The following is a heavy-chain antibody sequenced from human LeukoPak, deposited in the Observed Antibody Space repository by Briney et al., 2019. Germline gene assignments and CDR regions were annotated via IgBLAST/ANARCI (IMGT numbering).Heavy chain of an antibody. V-gene: IGHV4-4*07. CDR1: GGSISNYY. J-gene: IGHJ4*02. D-gene: IGHD3-3*01. Sequence: SETLSLTCTVSGGSISNYYWSWIRQPAGKGLEWIGRIYTNGNTNYNPSLRSRVIISVDTSNNQFSLNLSSVTAADTAVYYCAKERLEYHYFDYWGQGTLVTVSS. CDR2: IYTNGNT. CDR3: AKERLEYHYFDY.